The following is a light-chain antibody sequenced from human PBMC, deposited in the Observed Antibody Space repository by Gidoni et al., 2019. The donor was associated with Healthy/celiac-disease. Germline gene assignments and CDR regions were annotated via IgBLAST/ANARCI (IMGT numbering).Light chain of an antibody. CDR3: LQDYNYWT. Sequence: AIQMTQSPSSLSASVGDRVTITCRASQGIRNDLGWYQQKPGKAPKLLIYAASSLQSGVQSRFSGSGSGTDFTRTISSLQPEEFATYYCLQDYNYWTFGQGTKVEIK. V-gene: IGKV1-6*01. J-gene: IGKJ1*01. CDR2: AAS. CDR1: QGIRND.